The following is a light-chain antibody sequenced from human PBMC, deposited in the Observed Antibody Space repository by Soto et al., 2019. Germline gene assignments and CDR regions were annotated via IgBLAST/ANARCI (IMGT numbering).Light chain of an antibody. CDR3: AAWDDSLNGAV. Sequence: QSALTQPPSASGAPGQRVTISCSGSSSNIGSNTVTWYQQLPGTAPKLLIYSNNQRPSGVPDRFSGSKSGTSASLAISGLQSEDEADYYCAAWDDSLNGAVFGGGTQLTVL. CDR2: SNN. J-gene: IGLJ7*01. CDR1: SSNIGSNT. V-gene: IGLV1-44*01.